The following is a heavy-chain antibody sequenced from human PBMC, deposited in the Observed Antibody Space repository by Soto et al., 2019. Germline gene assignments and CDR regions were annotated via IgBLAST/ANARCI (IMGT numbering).Heavy chain of an antibody. CDR2: ISYSRTT. Sequence: QLQLQESGPGLVKPSETLSLTCTVSSGSINSSSYYWGWIRQSPGKGLEWIGTISYSRTTYYNPSLKSRVTISVDTSKNQFSLNLSSVTAADTAVYYCARRRGGVVATENWFDPWGQGTLVTVSS. CDR3: ARRRGGVVATENWFDP. CDR1: SGSINSSSYY. D-gene: IGHD5-12*01. V-gene: IGHV4-39*01. J-gene: IGHJ5*02.